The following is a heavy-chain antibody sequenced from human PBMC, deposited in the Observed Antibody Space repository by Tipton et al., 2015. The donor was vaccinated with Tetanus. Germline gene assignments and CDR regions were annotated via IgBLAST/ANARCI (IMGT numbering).Heavy chain of an antibody. J-gene: IGHJ4*02. D-gene: IGHD6-19*01. Sequence: TLSLTCTVSGASISGYYWAWIRQPAGKGLEWIGRIYTSGSTNYNPSLKSRVTMSVDTSKNQFSLKMTFVTDADTGIYYCAGPAVPNMSEYYFDSWGQGTLVTVSS. V-gene: IGHV4-4*07. CDR2: IYTSGST. CDR1: GASISGYY. CDR3: AGPAVPNMSEYYFDS.